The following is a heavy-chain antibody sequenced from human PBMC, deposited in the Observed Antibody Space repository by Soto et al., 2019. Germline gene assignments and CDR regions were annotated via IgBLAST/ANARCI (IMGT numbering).Heavy chain of an antibody. CDR3: ATSHGGH. Sequence: EVQLLESGGDLVQPGGSLRLSCAASGLTFSNSDLTWVRQAPGEGLKYVSVITGGGGSTYYTDSVRGRFTISRDNSKNTLYLQMNSLRADDTALYYCATSHGGHWGQGTLVTVSS. V-gene: IGHV3-23*01. D-gene: IGHD3-10*01. J-gene: IGHJ4*02. CDR2: ITGGGGST. CDR1: GLTFSNSD.